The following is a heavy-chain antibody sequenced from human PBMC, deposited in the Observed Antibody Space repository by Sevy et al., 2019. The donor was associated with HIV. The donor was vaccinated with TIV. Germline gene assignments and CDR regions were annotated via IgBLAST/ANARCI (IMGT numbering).Heavy chain of an antibody. CDR2: IYYSGST. V-gene: IGHV4-39*01. Sequence: SETLSLTCTVSGGSISSSSYYWGWIRQPPGKGLEWIGSIYYSGSTYYNPSLKSRVTISVDTSKNQLSLKLSFVTAADTAVYYCARLGVARGYYDFWSGYYYGWFDPWGQGTLVTVSS. D-gene: IGHD3-3*01. CDR1: GGSISSSSYY. J-gene: IGHJ5*02. CDR3: ARLGVARGYYDFWSGYYYGWFDP.